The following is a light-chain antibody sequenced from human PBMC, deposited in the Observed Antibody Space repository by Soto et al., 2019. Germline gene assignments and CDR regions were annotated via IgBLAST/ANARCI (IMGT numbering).Light chain of an antibody. J-gene: IGKJ2*01. Sequence: DIVMTQSPDSLAVSLGERATINCKSSQSVIYSSTNKNYLAWYQQKAGQPPKLLIYWASTRESGVPDRISGSGSGTDFTLTISSLQAEDVAVYYCQQYYSSPRTFGQGTKLEIK. V-gene: IGKV4-1*01. CDR3: QQYYSSPRT. CDR2: WAS. CDR1: QSVIYSSTNKNY.